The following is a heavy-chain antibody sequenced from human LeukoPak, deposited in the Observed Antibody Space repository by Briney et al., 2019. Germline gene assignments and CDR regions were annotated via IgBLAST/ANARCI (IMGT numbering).Heavy chain of an antibody. V-gene: IGHV3-23*01. CDR2: ISGSGGST. Sequence: GGSLRLSCAASGFTFSSYAMSWVRQAPGKGLEWVSAISGSGGSTYYADSVKGRFTISRDNSKNTLYLQMNSLRAEDTAVYYCAKGSGSWHWFRFPNWFDPWGQGTLVTVSS. CDR3: AKGSGSWHWFRFPNWFDP. J-gene: IGHJ5*02. D-gene: IGHD6-13*01. CDR1: GFTFSSYA.